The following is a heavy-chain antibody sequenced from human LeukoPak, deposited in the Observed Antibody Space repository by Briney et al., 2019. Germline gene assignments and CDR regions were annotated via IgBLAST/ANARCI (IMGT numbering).Heavy chain of an antibody. Sequence: GESLKISCKGSGYSFTSYWIGWVRQMPGEGLEWMGIIYPGDSDTRYSPSFQGQVTISADKSISTAYLQWSSLKASDTAMYYCARHGAVGTTVTVNWFDPWGQGTLVTVSS. CDR3: ARHGAVGTTVTVNWFDP. V-gene: IGHV5-51*01. CDR2: IYPGDSDT. D-gene: IGHD4-17*01. J-gene: IGHJ5*02. CDR1: GYSFTSYW.